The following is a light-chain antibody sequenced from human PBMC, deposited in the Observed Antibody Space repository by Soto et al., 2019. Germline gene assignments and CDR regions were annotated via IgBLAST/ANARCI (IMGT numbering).Light chain of an antibody. CDR1: SSDVGGYNF. CDR3: CSYVGSFTGV. J-gene: IGLJ2*01. V-gene: IGLV2-11*01. Sequence: QSVLTQPRSVSGSPGQSVTISCTGTSSDVGGYNFVSWYQQHPGKTPKLMIYDVSQRPSGVPDRFSGSKSGNTASLTISGLQAEDEADYYCCSYVGSFTGVFGGGTKLTV. CDR2: DVS.